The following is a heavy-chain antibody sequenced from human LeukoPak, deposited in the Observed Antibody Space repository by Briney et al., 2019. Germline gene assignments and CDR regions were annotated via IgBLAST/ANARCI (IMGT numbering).Heavy chain of an antibody. CDR1: GGTFSSYA. CDR3: ARENESSSGNYYYYMDV. D-gene: IGHD6-6*01. Sequence: SVKVSCKASGGTFSSYAISWARQAPGQGLEWMGGIIPIFGTANYAQKFQGRVTITTDESTSTAYMELSSLRSEDTAVYYCARENESSSGNYYYYMDVWGKGTTVTVSS. J-gene: IGHJ6*03. V-gene: IGHV1-69*05. CDR2: IIPIFGTA.